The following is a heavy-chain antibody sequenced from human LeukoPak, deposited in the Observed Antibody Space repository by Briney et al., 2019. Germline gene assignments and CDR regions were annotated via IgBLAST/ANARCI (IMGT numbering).Heavy chain of an antibody. V-gene: IGHV3-21*01. CDR3: AELGITMIGGV. J-gene: IGHJ6*04. CDR1: GFTFSSYS. CDR2: ISSSSSYI. Sequence: GGSLRLSCAASGFTFSSYSMNWVRQAPGKGLEWVSSISSSSSYIYYADSVKGRITISRDNAKNSLYLQMNSLRAEDTAVYYCAELGITMIGGVWGKGTTVTISS. D-gene: IGHD3-10*02.